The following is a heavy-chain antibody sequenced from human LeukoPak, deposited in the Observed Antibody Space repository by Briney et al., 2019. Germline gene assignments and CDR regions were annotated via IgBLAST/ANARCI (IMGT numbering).Heavy chain of an antibody. V-gene: IGHV3-30*04. Sequence: GGSLRLSCVASRFTFSDYALHWVRQAPGKGLEWVAVISYDGSNKYYTDSVKGRFTISRDNSKNTLYLQMNSLRAEDTAVYYCAKSGLNRFDYWGQGTLVTVSS. CDR3: AKSGLNRFDY. CDR2: ISYDGSNK. D-gene: IGHD2-15*01. J-gene: IGHJ4*02. CDR1: RFTFSDYA.